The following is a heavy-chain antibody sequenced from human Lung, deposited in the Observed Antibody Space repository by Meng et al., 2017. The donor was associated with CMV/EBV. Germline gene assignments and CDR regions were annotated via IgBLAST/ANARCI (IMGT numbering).Heavy chain of an antibody. CDR1: GYTFTDYY. D-gene: IGHD3-22*01. V-gene: IGHV1-2*02. CDR3: AREARGHSGFYYFFDY. J-gene: IGHJ4*02. Sequence: AXVXVSXXAFGYTFTDYYIHWVRQAPGQGLEWMGWINPNSGVTNYAQKFQGRVSMTRDMSISAAYMELSGLRSDDTAAFCCAREARGHSGFYYFFDYWGQGXLVTVSS. CDR2: INPNSGVT.